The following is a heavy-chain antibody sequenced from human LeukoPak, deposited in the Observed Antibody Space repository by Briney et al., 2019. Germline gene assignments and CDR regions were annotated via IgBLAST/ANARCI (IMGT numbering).Heavy chain of an antibody. Sequence: ASVKVSFTASVYTISIYYRHCLRQAPGQGLEWMGWINPNSGGTNYAQKFQGRVTMTRDTSISTAYMELSRLRSDDTAVYYCARELTPPSCYQFWAQETLVSVSS. CDR1: VYTISIYY. D-gene: IGHD2-15*01. CDR3: ARELTPPSCYQF. CDR2: INPNSGGT. J-gene: IGHJ4*02. V-gene: IGHV1-2*02.